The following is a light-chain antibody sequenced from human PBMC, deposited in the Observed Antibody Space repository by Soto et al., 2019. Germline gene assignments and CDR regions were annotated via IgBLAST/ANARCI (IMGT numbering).Light chain of an antibody. CDR1: SSDVGGYNS. CDR2: DVS. Sequence: QSALTQPASVSGSPGQSITISCTGTSSDVGGYNSVSWYQQHPGKAPKLMIYDVSNRPSGVSNRFSGSKSGNTASLTISGLQAEDEDDYYCSSYTSSSTVFAGGTKVTVL. CDR3: SSYTSSSTV. V-gene: IGLV2-14*03. J-gene: IGLJ3*02.